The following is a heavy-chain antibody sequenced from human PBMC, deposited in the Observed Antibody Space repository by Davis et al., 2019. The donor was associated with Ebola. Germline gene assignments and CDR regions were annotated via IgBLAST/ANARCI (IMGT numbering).Heavy chain of an antibody. CDR1: GYSFPSYW. CDR2: IDPSDSYT. CDR3: TRHFVGKLFGMDV. V-gene: IGHV5-10-1*01. D-gene: IGHD2/OR15-2a*01. J-gene: IGHJ6*02. Sequence: GESLKIPCEGPGYSFPSYWISWVRQMPGKGLEWVGRIDPSDSYTDYSPSFRGHVTISTDKSINTAYLQWNSLKASDTAMYFCTRHFVGKLFGMDVWGQGTMVIVAS.